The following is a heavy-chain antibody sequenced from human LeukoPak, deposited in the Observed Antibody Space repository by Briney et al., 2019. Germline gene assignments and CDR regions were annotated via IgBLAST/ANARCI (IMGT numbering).Heavy chain of an antibody. CDR2: INHSGST. V-gene: IGHV4-34*01. D-gene: IGHD1-26*01. CDR3: ARFSSGSYNFRAFDI. J-gene: IGHJ3*02. CDR1: GGSFSGYY. Sequence: PSETLSLTCAVYGGSFSGYYWSWIRQPPGKGLEWIGEINHSGSTNYNPSLKSRVTISVDTSKNQFSLKLSSVTAADTAVYYCARFSSGSYNFRAFDIWGQGTMVTVSS.